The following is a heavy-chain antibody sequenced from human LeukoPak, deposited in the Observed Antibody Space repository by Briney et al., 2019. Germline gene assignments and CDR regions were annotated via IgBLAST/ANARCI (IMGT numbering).Heavy chain of an antibody. CDR2: ISGSGGST. Sequence: ETLSLTCAVYGGSFSGYYWSWIRQAPGKGLEWVSAISGSGGSTYYADSVKGRFTISRDNSKNTLYLQMNSLRAEDTAVYYCAKGVRWELPFDYWGQGTLVTVSS. J-gene: IGHJ4*02. D-gene: IGHD1-26*01. CDR3: AKGVRWELPFDY. CDR1: GGSFSGYY. V-gene: IGHV3-23*01.